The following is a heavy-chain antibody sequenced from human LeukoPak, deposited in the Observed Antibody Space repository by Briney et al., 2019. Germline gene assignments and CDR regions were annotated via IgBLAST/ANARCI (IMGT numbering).Heavy chain of an antibody. CDR1: GFTFSTYG. CDR2: IWYDGSIK. Sequence: GGSLRLSCAASGFTFSTYGMHWVRQAPGKGLEWVAVIWYDGSIKYYADSVKGRFTISRDNSKNTLYLQMNSLRAEYTAVYYCARAVGPFDIWGQGTIVIVSS. V-gene: IGHV3-33*01. J-gene: IGHJ3*02. CDR3: ARAVGPFDI.